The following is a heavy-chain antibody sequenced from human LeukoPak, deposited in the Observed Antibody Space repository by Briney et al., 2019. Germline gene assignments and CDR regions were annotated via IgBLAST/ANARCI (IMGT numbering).Heavy chain of an antibody. CDR1: GFTFSSYA. Sequence: GRSLRLSCAASGFTFSSYAMNWVRQAPGKGLEWVSTISGSGGDTYYADSVKGRFTISRDNSKNTLYLQMNSLRVEDTAVYYCAKDGYMITFGGVIVVRFDYWGQGTLVTVSS. CDR3: AKDGYMITFGGVIVVRFDY. CDR2: ISGSGGDT. V-gene: IGHV3-23*01. J-gene: IGHJ4*02. D-gene: IGHD3-16*02.